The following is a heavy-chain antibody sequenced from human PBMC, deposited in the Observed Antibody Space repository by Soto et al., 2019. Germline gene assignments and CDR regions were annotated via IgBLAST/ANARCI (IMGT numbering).Heavy chain of an antibody. CDR3: AGGTRVVGL. Sequence: QVQLLQSGAEVKEPGASVKVSCRASGYTFTSNDLNWVRQATGQGLEWMGWMNPQSGNTGYAQKFQGRVTMTRDISISTGNRELRGLTYEDTAVYYCAGGTRVVGLWGQGTKVTVSS. CDR1: GYTFTSND. CDR2: MNPQSGNT. D-gene: IGHD1-26*01. V-gene: IGHV1-8*01. J-gene: IGHJ3*01.